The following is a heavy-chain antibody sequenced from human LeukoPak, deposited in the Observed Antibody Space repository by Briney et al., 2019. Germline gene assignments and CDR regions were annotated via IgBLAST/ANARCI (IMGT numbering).Heavy chain of an antibody. CDR1: GYSFTGYY. J-gene: IGHJ5*01. V-gene: IGHV1-2*02. D-gene: IGHD1-26*01. CDR2: INPNSGGT. Sequence: ASVKVSCKASGYSFTGYYMHWVRQAPGQGLEWMGWINPNSGGTNYAQKFQGSVTMTRDTSISTVYMELSRLRSDDTAVYYCARASGSYWWFDSWGQGTLVTVSS. CDR3: ARASGSYWWFDS.